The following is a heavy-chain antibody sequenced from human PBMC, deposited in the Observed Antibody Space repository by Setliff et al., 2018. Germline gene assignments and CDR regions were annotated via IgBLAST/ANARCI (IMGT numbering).Heavy chain of an antibody. CDR3: AREDGTYYNFWSGYSTTPYYGMDV. V-gene: IGHV1-69*13. Sequence: SVKVSCKASGGTFSSYAISWVRQAPGQGLEWMGGIIPIFSTANYAQKFQGRVTITADESTSTAYMELSSLRSEDTAVYYCAREDGTYYNFWSGYSTTPYYGMDVWGQGTTVTVSS. CDR1: GGTFSSYA. CDR2: IIPIFSTA. J-gene: IGHJ6*02. D-gene: IGHD3-3*01.